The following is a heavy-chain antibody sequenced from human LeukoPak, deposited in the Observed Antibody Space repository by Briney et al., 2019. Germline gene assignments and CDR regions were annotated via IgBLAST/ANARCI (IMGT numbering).Heavy chain of an antibody. CDR3: ARESAYIPSSFDY. V-gene: IGHV3-30*03. CDR1: GFTFSSYG. D-gene: IGHD1-1*01. CDR2: ISYDGSNK. Sequence: PGGSLRLSCAASGFTFSSYGMHWVRQAPGKGLEWVAVISYDGSNKYYADSVKGRFTISRDNSKNSLYLQMNSLRDEDTAVYYCARESAYIPSSFDYWGQGILVTVSS. J-gene: IGHJ4*02.